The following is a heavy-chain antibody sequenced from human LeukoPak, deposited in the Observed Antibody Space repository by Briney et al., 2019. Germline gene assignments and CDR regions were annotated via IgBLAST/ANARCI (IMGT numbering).Heavy chain of an antibody. V-gene: IGHV3-30*02. J-gene: IGHJ5*02. Sequence: GGSQRLSCAASGFTFSSYGLHWVRQAPGKGLEWVAFIRYDGSIKYYADSVKGRFTISRDNSKNTLYLQMHSLRAEDTAVYYCAKPVQRGVYNWNYLGWFDPWGLGTLVTVSS. D-gene: IGHD1-7*01. CDR3: AKPVQRGVYNWNYLGWFDP. CDR1: GFTFSSYG. CDR2: IRYDGSIK.